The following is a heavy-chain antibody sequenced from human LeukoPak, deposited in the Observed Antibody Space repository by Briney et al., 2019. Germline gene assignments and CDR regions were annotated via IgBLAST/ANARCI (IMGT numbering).Heavy chain of an antibody. CDR1: GGSISSYY. CDR2: IYTSGST. D-gene: IGHD5-24*01. J-gene: IGHJ6*02. V-gene: IGHV4-4*07. CDR3: ARVGGRDGYSRRGYYGMDV. Sequence: SETLSLTCTVSGGSISSYYWSWIRQPAGKGLEWIGRIYTSGSTNYNPSFKSRVTMSVDTSKNQFSLKLSSVTAADTAVYYCARVGGRDGYSRRGYYGMDVWGQGTTVTVSS.